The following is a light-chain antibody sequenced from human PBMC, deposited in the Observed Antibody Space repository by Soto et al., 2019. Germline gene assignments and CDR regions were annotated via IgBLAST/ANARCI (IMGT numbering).Light chain of an antibody. CDR1: SSDVGGYNY. Sequence: QSALTQPRSVSGSPGQSVTISCTGTSSDVGGYNYVAWYQQHPGKAPNLMIYDVSKRPSGVPDRFSGSKSGNTASLTISGLQAEDEADYYCCSYAGSYTYVVFGGGTKLTFI. CDR3: CSYAGSYTYVV. V-gene: IGLV2-11*01. J-gene: IGLJ2*01. CDR2: DVS.